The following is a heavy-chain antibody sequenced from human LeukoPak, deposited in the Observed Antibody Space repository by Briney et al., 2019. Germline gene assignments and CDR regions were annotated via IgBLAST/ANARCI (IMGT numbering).Heavy chain of an antibody. CDR2: INHSGST. CDR1: GGSFSGYY. D-gene: IGHD3-16*01. V-gene: IGHV4-34*01. CDR3: ARVWYYYGMDV. J-gene: IGHJ6*02. Sequence: PSGTLSLTCAVYGGSFSGYYWSWIRQPPGKGLEWIGEINHSGSTNYNPSLKSRVTISVDTSKNQFSLKLSSVTAADTAVYCCARVWYYYGMDVWGQGTTVTVSS.